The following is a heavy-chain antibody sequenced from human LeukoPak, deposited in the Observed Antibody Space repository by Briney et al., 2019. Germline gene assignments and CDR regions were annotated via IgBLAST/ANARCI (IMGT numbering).Heavy chain of an antibody. D-gene: IGHD3-10*01. V-gene: IGHV3-30*18. J-gene: IGHJ4*02. CDR3: AKDALWFGELFWDDY. CDR1: GFTFSSYG. CDR2: ISYDGSNK. Sequence: GGSLRLSCAASGFTFSSYGMHWVRQAPGKGLEWVAVISYDGSNKYYADSVKGRFTISRDNSKNTLYLQMNSLRAEDTAVYYCAKDALWFGELFWDDYWGQGTLVTVSS.